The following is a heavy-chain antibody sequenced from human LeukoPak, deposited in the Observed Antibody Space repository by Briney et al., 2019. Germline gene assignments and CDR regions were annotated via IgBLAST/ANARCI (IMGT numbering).Heavy chain of an antibody. Sequence: GGSLRLPCAASGFTFSSYEMNWVRQAPGKGLEWVSYISSSGSTIYYADSVKGRFTISRDNAKNSLYLQMNSLRAEDTAIYYCVRDYVWGTSESDYWGQGILVTVSS. CDR1: GFTFSSYE. V-gene: IGHV3-48*03. D-gene: IGHD3-16*01. J-gene: IGHJ4*02. CDR3: VRDYVWGTSESDY. CDR2: ISSSGSTI.